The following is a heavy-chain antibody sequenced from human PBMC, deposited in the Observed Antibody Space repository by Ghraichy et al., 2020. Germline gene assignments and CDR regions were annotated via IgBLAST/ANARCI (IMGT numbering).Heavy chain of an antibody. Sequence: GGSLRLSCAASGFTFSSYAMSWVRQAPGKGLEWGSAISGSGGSTYYADSVKGRFTISRDNSKNTLYLQMNSLRAEDTAVYYCAKAAEYSSGWCADYWGQGTLVTVSS. V-gene: IGHV3-23*01. CDR1: GFTFSSYA. D-gene: IGHD6-19*01. J-gene: IGHJ4*02. CDR2: ISGSGGST. CDR3: AKAAEYSSGWCADY.